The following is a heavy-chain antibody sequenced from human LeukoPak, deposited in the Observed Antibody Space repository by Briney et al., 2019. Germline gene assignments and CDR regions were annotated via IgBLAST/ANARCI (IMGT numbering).Heavy chain of an antibody. Sequence: SVKVSCKASGCTCRTYSVSWVRRAPGQGLEWMGGIIPIFGTPNYAQKFQGRVKVTADDATGTAYMELSSLMSEDTAIYYCARVDRYHFYLDVWGKGTPVTVSS. CDR1: GCTCRTYS. CDR2: IIPIFGTP. CDR3: ARVDRYHFYLDV. V-gene: IGHV1-69*01. J-gene: IGHJ6*03.